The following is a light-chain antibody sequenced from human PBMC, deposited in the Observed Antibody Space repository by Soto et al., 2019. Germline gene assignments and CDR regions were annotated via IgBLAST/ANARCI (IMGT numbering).Light chain of an antibody. CDR2: GVS. J-gene: IGLJ2*01. Sequence: QSVLTQPASVSGSPGQSITISCTGTGSDIGNYNYVSWYQQHPGKAPKLMIYGVSNRPSGVSNRFSGSKSGNAASLTISGLQAEDEADYYCSSFAVSPVVFGGGTKLTVL. CDR1: GSDIGNYNY. V-gene: IGLV2-14*01. CDR3: SSFAVSPVV.